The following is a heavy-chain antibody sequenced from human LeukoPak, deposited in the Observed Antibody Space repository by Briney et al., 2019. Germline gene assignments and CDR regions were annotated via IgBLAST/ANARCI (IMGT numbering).Heavy chain of an antibody. V-gene: IGHV3-53*01. CDR2: LYAGGLT. J-gene: IGHJ4*02. Sequence: GGSLRLSCVASGFTVGSDYMTWVRQAPGKGLEWVSILYAGGLTYYADSVKGRFTISRDNSKNTLYLQMNNLRVEDTAVYYCARGANWGQGTLVTVSS. CDR3: ARGAN. CDR1: GFTVGSDY.